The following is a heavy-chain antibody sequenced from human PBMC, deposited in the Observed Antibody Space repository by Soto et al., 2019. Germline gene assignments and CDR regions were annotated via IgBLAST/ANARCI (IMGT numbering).Heavy chain of an antibody. CDR1: GFTFRNYG. D-gene: IGHD5-18*01. J-gene: IGHJ4*02. V-gene: IGHV3-30*18. CDR2: ISHDGSNT. Sequence: QVQLVQSGGNVVQPGRSLRLSCAASGFTFRNYGMHWVRQAPGKGLAWLAFISHDGSNTYYADSVKGRFTIARDNTKNTLYLKMNSLRAEDTAVFYCAKEPKIKLWLHDFDDWGQGTLVTVSS. CDR3: AKEPKIKLWLHDFDD.